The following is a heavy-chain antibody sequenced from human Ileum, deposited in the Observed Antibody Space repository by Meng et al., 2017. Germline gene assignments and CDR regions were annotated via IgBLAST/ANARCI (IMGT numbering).Heavy chain of an antibody. V-gene: IGHV4-30-2*01. CDR1: GGSISSSAYS. J-gene: IGHJ4*02. D-gene: IGHD2/OR15-2a*01. CDR2: IYQVGST. CDR3: ASSTSGPELNY. Sequence: HLQLQESGSGLVTSLQTLSLTCTVSGGSISSSAYSWTWIRQPPGKGLEWIGYIYQVGSTNYNPSLKSRVTIFVDTSKNQFSLKLTSVTAADTAVYYCASSTSGPELNYWGQGTLVTVSS.